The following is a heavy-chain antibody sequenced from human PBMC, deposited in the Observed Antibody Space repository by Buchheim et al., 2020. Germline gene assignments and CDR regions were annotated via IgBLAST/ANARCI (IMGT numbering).Heavy chain of an antibody. V-gene: IGHV3-30*18. CDR1: GFTFSNYG. CDR3: AKEGRFTEWYYDY. CDR2: LAVDGGAN. J-gene: IGHJ4*02. Sequence: QVHLVESGGGLVQPGDSLRLSCGASGFTFSNYGIHWLRKAPGRGLEWLAALAVDGGANVYADSVKGRFTLSRDNSKTLVYLQMNSLRPDDSALYFCAKEGRFTEWYYDYWGQGTL. D-gene: IGHD3-3*01.